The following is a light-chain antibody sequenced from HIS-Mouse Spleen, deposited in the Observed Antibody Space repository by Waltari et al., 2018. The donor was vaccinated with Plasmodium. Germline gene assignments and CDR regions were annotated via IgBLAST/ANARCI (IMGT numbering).Light chain of an antibody. CDR3: QSADSSGTPNWV. Sequence: SYELTQPPSVSVSPGQTARITCSGDALPKQYAYWYQQKPGQAPVLVIYKARERPSGIPERFSGSSSGTTVTLTISGVQAEDEADYYCQSADSSGTPNWVFGGGTKLTVL. CDR1: ALPKQY. J-gene: IGLJ3*02. CDR2: KAR. V-gene: IGLV3-25*03.